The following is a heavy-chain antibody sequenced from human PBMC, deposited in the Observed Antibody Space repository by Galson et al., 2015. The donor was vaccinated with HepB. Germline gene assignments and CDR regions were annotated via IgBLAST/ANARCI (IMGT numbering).Heavy chain of an antibody. D-gene: IGHD2-2*01. CDR2: ISAYNGNT. J-gene: IGHJ5*02. V-gene: IGHV1-18*04. CDR3: ARERLIGVVPAATQYNWFDP. Sequence: SVKVSCKASGYTFTSYGISWVRQAPGQGLEWMGWISAYNGNTNYAQKLQGRVTMTTDTSTSTAYMELRSLRSDDTAVYYCARERLIGVVPAATQYNWFDPWGQGTLVTVSS. CDR1: GYTFTSYG.